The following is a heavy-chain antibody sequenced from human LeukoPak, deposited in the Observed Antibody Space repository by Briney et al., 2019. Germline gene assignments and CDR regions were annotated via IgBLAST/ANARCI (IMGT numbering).Heavy chain of an antibody. D-gene: IGHD1-26*01. Sequence: PGGSLRLSCAASGFTLSNVWVSWVRQAPGKGLEWVSYISSSGSTIYYADSVKGRFTISRDNAKNSLYLQMNSLRAEDTAVYYCARAIRERVDYWGQGTLVTVSS. J-gene: IGHJ4*02. CDR1: GFTLSNVW. V-gene: IGHV3-11*01. CDR2: ISSSGSTI. CDR3: ARAIRERVDY.